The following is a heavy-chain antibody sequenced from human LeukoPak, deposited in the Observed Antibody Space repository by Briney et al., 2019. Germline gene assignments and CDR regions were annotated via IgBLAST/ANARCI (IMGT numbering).Heavy chain of an antibody. V-gene: IGHV3-23*01. D-gene: IGHD4-17*01. Sequence: GGFLRLSCAASKFAFSSYAMTWARQAPGKGLEWVSSISASGGRTYHADSVKGRFTISRDNSKNTLYLQMNSLRAEDTAVYYCAKAYGDYFYIGMDVWGQGTTVTVSS. CDR3: AKAYGDYFYIGMDV. CDR1: KFAFSSYA. J-gene: IGHJ6*02. CDR2: ISASGGRT.